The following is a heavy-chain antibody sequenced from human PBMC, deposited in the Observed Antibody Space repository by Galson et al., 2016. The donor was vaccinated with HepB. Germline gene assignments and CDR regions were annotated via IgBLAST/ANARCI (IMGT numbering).Heavy chain of an antibody. Sequence: SVKVSCKASGYTFTTYYMHWVRHAPGQGLEWMGMINPSVGSTRYTQKFQGRVTMTRDTATSTVYMDLSSLRSEDTAVYYCARVSCGGDCYSDYYFLYGMDVWGQGTTVTVSS. CDR3: ARVSCGGDCYSDYYFLYGMDV. J-gene: IGHJ6*02. CDR2: INPSVGST. D-gene: IGHD2-21*02. CDR1: GYTFTTYY. V-gene: IGHV1-46*01.